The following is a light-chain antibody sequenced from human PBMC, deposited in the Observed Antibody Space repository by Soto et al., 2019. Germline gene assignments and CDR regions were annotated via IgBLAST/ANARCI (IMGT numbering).Light chain of an antibody. J-gene: IGKJ2*01. CDR1: QSVYSNY. Sequence: EIVLTQSPGTLSLSPGERATLSCRASQSVYSNYLAWYQRTPGQPPRLLISGASRRATGIPDRFSGSGSGTDFTLSIARLEPEDFAVYSCQQYSSSPVTFGQGTKLEIK. V-gene: IGKV3-20*01. CDR3: QQYSSSPVT. CDR2: GAS.